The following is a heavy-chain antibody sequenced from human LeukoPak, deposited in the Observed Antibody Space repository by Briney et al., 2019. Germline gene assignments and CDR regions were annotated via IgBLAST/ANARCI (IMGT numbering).Heavy chain of an antibody. D-gene: IGHD3-22*01. V-gene: IGHV4-39*01. Sequence: PSETLSLTCTVSGGSISSSNYYWGWIRQPPGKGLAWIGSIYYSGSTFYNPSLKSRVTISVDTSKNQFSLKLRSVTAADTAVYYCAKPHYHDSSGYQYWGQGTLVTVSS. J-gene: IGHJ4*02. CDR2: IYYSGST. CDR3: AKPHYHDSSGYQY. CDR1: GGSISSSNYY.